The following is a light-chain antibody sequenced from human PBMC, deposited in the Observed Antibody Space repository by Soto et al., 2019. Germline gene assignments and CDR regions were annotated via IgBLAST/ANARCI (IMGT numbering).Light chain of an antibody. V-gene: IGKV3-11*01. J-gene: IGKJ1*01. CDR2: DAS. CDR3: QHRSAWWT. CDR1: QSINSY. Sequence: EIVLTQSPATLSLSPGERATLSCRASQSINSYLGWYQQKPGQAPRLLMYDASNRATGIPARFSGSGSGTDFTLTISSLEPEDFAVYYCQHRSAWWTFGQGTKVEI.